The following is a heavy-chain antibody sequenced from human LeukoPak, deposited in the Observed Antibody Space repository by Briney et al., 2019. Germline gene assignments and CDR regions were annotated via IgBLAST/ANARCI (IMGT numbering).Heavy chain of an antibody. CDR3: ARDLSAGYGIAAAGKGNWFDP. CDR2: INPSGGST. Sequence: GASVKVSCKASGYTFTSYYMHWVRQAPGQGLEWMGIINPSGGSTSYAQKFQGRVTMTRDMSTSTVYMELSSLRSEDTAVYYCARDLSAGYGIAAAGKGNWFDPWGQGTLVTVSS. D-gene: IGHD6-13*01. CDR1: GYTFTSYY. V-gene: IGHV1-46*01. J-gene: IGHJ5*02.